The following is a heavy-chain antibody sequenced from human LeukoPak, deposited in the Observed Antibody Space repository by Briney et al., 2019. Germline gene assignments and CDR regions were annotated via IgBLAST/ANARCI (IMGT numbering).Heavy chain of an antibody. Sequence: RGSLRLSCVGSGFRFSRYAMSWVRQAPGKGLEWVATIHYIRDGPYYADSVEGRFTISRDDSKNTVYLQMNSLRVEDTAIYYCARCVTGWPNWFAPWGQGTLVTVSS. CDR2: IHYIRDGP. D-gene: IGHD6-19*01. CDR1: GFRFSRYA. CDR3: ARCVTGWPNWFAP. J-gene: IGHJ5*02. V-gene: IGHV3-23*01.